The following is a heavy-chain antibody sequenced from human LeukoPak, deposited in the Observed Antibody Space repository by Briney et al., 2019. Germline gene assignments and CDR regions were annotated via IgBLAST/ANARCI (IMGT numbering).Heavy chain of an antibody. Sequence: ASGKGSCRETGDTGTSVGIGGGRQTHKQGLEWMGWISAYNGNTNYAQKLQGRVAMTTDTYTSTAYMELRSLRSDDTAVYYCARPYYDSSAPPYDYWGQGTLVTVSS. J-gene: IGHJ4*02. CDR2: ISAYNGNT. V-gene: IGHV1-18*01. CDR3: ARPYYDSSAPPYDY. CDR1: GDTGTSVG. D-gene: IGHD3-22*01.